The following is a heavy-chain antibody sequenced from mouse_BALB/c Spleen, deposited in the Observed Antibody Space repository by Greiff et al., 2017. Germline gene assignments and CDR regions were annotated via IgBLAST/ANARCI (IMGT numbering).Heavy chain of an antibody. J-gene: IGHJ2*01. CDR2: IWSGGST. D-gene: IGHD2-10*02. CDR1: GFSLTSYG. CDR3: ARSYGNSLFFDY. V-gene: IGHV2-2*02. Sequence: VQRVESGPGLVAPSQSLSITCTVSGFSLTSYGVHWVRQSPGKGLEWLGVIWSGGSTDYNEAFISRLSISKDNSKSQVFFKMNSLQANDTAIYYCARSYGNSLFFDYWGQGTTLTVSS.